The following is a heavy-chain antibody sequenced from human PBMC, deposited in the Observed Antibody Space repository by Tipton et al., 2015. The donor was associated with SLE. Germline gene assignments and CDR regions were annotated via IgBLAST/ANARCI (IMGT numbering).Heavy chain of an antibody. CDR1: GFSFDDHA. Sequence: SLRLSCAASGFSFDDHAMTWVRQAPGKGLEWVSDIYWNGGGISYADSLKGRFTISRDNAKNSLYLQMNSLRVDDTALYYCARSSGRYSDDAFDAWGQGTMVTVSS. CDR3: ARSSGRYSDDAFDA. V-gene: IGHV3-20*04. D-gene: IGHD1-26*01. CDR2: IYWNGGGI. J-gene: IGHJ3*01.